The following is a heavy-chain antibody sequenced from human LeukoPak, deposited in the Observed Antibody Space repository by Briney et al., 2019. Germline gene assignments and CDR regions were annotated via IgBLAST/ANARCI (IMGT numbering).Heavy chain of an antibody. CDR3: ARDQDGVGATIDF. Sequence: QPGGSLRLSCAASGFTFSRHWMPWVRQVPGEGLVWVSRINIDGRDTWYADSVKGRFTISRDNARNTLSLEMNSLRAEDTALYYCARDQDGVGATIDFWGQGTLVTVSS. CDR2: INIDGRDT. CDR1: GFTFSRHW. D-gene: IGHD1-26*01. J-gene: IGHJ4*02. V-gene: IGHV3-74*01.